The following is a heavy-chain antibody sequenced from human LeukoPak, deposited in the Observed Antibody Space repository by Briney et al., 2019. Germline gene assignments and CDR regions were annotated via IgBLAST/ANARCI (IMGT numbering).Heavy chain of an antibody. D-gene: IGHD2-8*01. CDR3: AREEDIVLMVYAIQAY. Sequence: GGSLRLSCAASGFTFSSYGMHWVRQAPGKGLEWVAVISYDGSNKYYADSVKGRFTISRDNSKNTLYLQMNSLRAEDTAVYYCAREEDIVLMVYAIQAYWGQGTLVTVSS. J-gene: IGHJ4*02. CDR2: ISYDGSNK. V-gene: IGHV3-30*19. CDR1: GFTFSSYG.